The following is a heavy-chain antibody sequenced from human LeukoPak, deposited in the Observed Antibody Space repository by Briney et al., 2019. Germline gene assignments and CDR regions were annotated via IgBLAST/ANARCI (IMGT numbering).Heavy chain of an antibody. CDR2: INPNSGDT. D-gene: IGHD3-10*01. Sequence: ASVKVSCKASGYTFTGYYLHWVRQAPGQGLEWMGRINPNSGDTDYTQKFQDWVTMTRDTSTSTAYMELSRLRSGDTAVYYCARDKYYYGSGTFYSSAVFDHWGQETLVAVSS. J-gene: IGHJ4*02. CDR1: GYTFTGYY. V-gene: IGHV1-2*04. CDR3: ARDKYYYGSGTFYSSAVFDH.